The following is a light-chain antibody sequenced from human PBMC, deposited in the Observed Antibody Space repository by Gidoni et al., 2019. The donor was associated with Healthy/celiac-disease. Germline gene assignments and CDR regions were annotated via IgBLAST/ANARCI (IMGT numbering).Light chain of an antibody. J-gene: IGKJ4*01. CDR3: QQYYSYPLT. V-gene: IGKV1-8*01. CDR2: AAS. Sequence: AIRMTQSPSSFSASTGDRVTITCRASQGISSYLAWYQQKPGKAPKRLIYAASTLQSGVPSWVSGSGSGTDFTLSISGLQSEEFATYYCQQYYSYPLTFGGGTKVEIK. CDR1: QGISSY.